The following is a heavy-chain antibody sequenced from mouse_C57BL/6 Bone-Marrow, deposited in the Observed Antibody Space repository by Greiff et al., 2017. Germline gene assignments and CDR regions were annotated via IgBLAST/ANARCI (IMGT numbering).Heavy chain of an antibody. V-gene: IGHV5-9-1*02. D-gene: IGHD3-2*02. Sequence: EVKLMESGAGLVKPGGSLKLSCAASGFTFSSYAMSWVRQTPEKRLEWVAYISSGGDYIYYADTVKGRFTISRDNARNTLYLQISILKSEDTSMYYCTRDLRSSDCWGQGTTLAVAS. CDR2: ISSGGDYI. CDR1: GFTFSSYA. CDR3: TRDLRSSDC. J-gene: IGHJ2*01.